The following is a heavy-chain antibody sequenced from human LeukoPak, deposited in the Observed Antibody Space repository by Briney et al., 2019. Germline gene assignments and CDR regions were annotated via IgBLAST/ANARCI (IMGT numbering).Heavy chain of an antibody. D-gene: IGHD1-26*01. Sequence: ASVKVSCKASGYTFTSYGISWLRQAPGQGLEWMGWISAYNGNTNYAQKLQGRVTMTTDTSTSTAYMELRSLRSGDTAVYYCARMALSGSYYPNYYYYYMDVWGKGTTVTVSS. CDR2: ISAYNGNT. CDR1: GYTFTSYG. V-gene: IGHV1-18*01. CDR3: ARMALSGSYYPNYYYYYMDV. J-gene: IGHJ6*03.